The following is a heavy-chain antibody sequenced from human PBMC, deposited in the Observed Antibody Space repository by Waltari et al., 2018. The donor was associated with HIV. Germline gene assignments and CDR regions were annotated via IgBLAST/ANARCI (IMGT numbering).Heavy chain of an antibody. V-gene: IGHV4-34*01. CDR3: VRGLGSRPFYRSYEP. D-gene: IGHD3-16*01. Sequence: QVQLRQWGAGLLKPSETLSLTCAVYGASVNENYWAWIRQSPDKGLERIGENDHNGETNYNPSFKTRVTISLDMSKNQVSLKLKSATAADTAVYFCVRGLGSRPFYRSYEPWGQGTLVTVSS. CDR2: NDHNGET. CDR1: GASVNENY. J-gene: IGHJ4*02.